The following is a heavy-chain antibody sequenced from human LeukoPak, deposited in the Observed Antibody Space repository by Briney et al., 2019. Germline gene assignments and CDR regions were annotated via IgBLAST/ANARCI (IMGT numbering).Heavy chain of an antibody. J-gene: IGHJ4*02. D-gene: IGHD3-10*01. CDR2: INPNSGGT. V-gene: IGHV1-2*02. CDR1: GYTFTGYY. Sequence: ASVKVSCKASGYTFTGYYMHWVRQAPGQGLEWMGWINPNSGGTNYAQKFQGRVTMTRDTSISTAYMELSRLRSDDTAVYYCARVGTMVRGVIIKGWFDYWGQGTLVTVSS. CDR3: ARVGTMVRGVIIKGWFDY.